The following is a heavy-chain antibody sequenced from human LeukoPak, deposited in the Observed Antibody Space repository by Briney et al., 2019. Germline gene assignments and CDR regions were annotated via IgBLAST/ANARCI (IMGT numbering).Heavy chain of an antibody. J-gene: IGHJ4*02. Sequence: PGGSLTLSCEVSGFTFSHYEMNWVRQAPGKGLEWVSFISKSGSTIYHADSVQGRFTISRDNAKNSLFLQMNSLRAEDTAVYYCAREWTVTTYDYWGQGTLVTVSS. CDR2: ISKSGSTI. V-gene: IGHV3-48*03. D-gene: IGHD4-17*01. CDR1: GFTFSHYE. CDR3: AREWTVTTYDY.